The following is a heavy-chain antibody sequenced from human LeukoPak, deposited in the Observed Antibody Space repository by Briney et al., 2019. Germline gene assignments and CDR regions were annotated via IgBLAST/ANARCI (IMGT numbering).Heavy chain of an antibody. Sequence: GGSLRLSYTASGFTFDDYAIHWVRQAPGKGLEWVSGISWNSGGIGYADSVKGRFTISRDNAKNSLYLQMNSLRAEDTALYYCAKATWIQLWFPFDYWGQGILVTVSS. J-gene: IGHJ4*02. CDR2: ISWNSGGI. V-gene: IGHV3-9*01. CDR3: AKATWIQLWFPFDY. D-gene: IGHD5-18*01. CDR1: GFTFDDYA.